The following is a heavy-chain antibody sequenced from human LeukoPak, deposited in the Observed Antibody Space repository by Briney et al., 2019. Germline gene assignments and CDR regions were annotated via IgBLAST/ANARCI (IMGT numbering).Heavy chain of an antibody. CDR1: GFAFSGSA. CDR2: IRSKANSYAT. Sequence: GGSLKLSCAASGFAFSGSAMHWVRQASGKGLEWVGRIRSKANSYATAYAASVKGRFTISRDESKNTAYLQMNSLKTEDTAVYFCTRRAKDDSSGYYSTWGQGTLVTVSS. J-gene: IGHJ5*02. CDR3: TRRAKDDSSGYYST. D-gene: IGHD3-22*01. V-gene: IGHV3-73*01.